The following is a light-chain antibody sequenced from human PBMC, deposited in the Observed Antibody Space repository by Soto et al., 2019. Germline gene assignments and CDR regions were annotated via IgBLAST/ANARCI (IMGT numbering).Light chain of an antibody. CDR3: QQCKGYPIT. Sequence: AIQLTQSPSSLSASVGDSVTITCRATQDISNTLAWYQHKPGRGPTLLTFDASTLESGVPSRFTGSGSGTHFTLTISSLQPEDFATYICQQCKGYPITFGQGTRVEV. V-gene: IGKV1-13*02. CDR2: DAS. J-gene: IGKJ5*01. CDR1: QDISNT.